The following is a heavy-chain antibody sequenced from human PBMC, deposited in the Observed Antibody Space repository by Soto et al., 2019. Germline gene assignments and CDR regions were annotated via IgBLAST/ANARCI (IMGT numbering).Heavy chain of an antibody. D-gene: IGHD3-16*01. Sequence: GGSLRLSCAASGFAFSSYSMNWVRQAPGKGLEWVAYITNSGSVISSADSVKGRFTISRDTAKNSVYLQMNSLRDEDTAVYYCVRDLNWAFDYWGQGTLVTVSS. J-gene: IGHJ4*02. CDR2: ITNSGSVI. CDR3: VRDLNWAFDY. V-gene: IGHV3-48*02. CDR1: GFAFSSYS.